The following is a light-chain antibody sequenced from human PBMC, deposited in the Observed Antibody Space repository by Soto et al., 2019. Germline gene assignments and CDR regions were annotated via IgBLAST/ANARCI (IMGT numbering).Light chain of an antibody. J-gene: IGKJ1*01. CDR2: DAS. CDR1: ESISSW. V-gene: IGKV1-5*01. CDR3: QQYKSYPWT. Sequence: DIQMTQSPSTLSASLGDRVTITCRASESISSWLAWYQQKPGKAPKLLIYDASSLESGVPSRFSGSGSGTEFSLTISSLQPDDFASYYCQQYKSYPWTFGQGTKVDIK.